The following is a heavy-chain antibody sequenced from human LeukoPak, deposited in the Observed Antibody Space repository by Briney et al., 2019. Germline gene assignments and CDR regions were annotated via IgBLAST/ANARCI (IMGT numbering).Heavy chain of an antibody. CDR3: AKDKVASSGYCDY. V-gene: IGHV3-30*02. CDR1: GFTFSSYG. Sequence: GGSLRLSCAASGFTFSSYGMHWVRQAPGKGLEWVPVIWYGGSNKYYADSVKGRFTISRDNSKNTLYLQMNSLRAEDTAVYYCAKDKVASSGYCDYWGQGTLVTVSS. D-gene: IGHD3-22*01. J-gene: IGHJ4*02. CDR2: IWYGGSNK.